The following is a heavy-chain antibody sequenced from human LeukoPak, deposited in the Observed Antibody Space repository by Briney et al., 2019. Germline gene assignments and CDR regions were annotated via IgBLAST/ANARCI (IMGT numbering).Heavy chain of an antibody. CDR2: ISWNSGSI. CDR3: ARDPSGTYYPRVSGALDI. CDR1: GFTFNDYA. Sequence: PGRSLRLSCAASGFTFNDYAMHWVRQAPGKGLEWVSGISWNSGSIGYADSVKGRFTISRDNAKNSLYLQMDSLRAEDTAVYYCARDPSGTYYPRVSGALDIWGQGTMVTVSS. J-gene: IGHJ3*02. D-gene: IGHD1-26*01. V-gene: IGHV3-9*01.